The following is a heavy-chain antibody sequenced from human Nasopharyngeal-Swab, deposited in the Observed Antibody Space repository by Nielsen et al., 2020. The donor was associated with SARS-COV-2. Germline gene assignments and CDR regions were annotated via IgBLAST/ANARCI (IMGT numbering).Heavy chain of an antibody. J-gene: IGHJ4*02. CDR3: ATDADHFFDY. CDR2: IKGDAEAATT. V-gene: IGHV3-15*07. Sequence: WIRQPPGKGLEWVGRIKGDAEAATTAYAGPLKGRFTISRDETKNVMYLQMNDLHPDDSAIYYYATDADHFFDYWGQGTLVTVSS.